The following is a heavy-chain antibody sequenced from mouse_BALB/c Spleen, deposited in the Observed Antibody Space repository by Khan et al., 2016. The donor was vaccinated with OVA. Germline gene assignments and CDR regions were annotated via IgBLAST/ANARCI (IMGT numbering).Heavy chain of an antibody. CDR3: TRHVYVAWFTY. Sequence: EVELVESGPDLMKPGASLKISCKASGYSFTSYYIHWVVQSHGKSLEWIGYIDPFSGGTTYNQKFKGKATLTVDKSSSTAYRHLSNLTSEDSAVYYCTRHVYVAWFTYWGQGTLVPVSA. V-gene: IGHV1S135*01. CDR2: IDPFSGGT. D-gene: IGHD2-2*01. J-gene: IGHJ3*01. CDR1: GYSFTSYY.